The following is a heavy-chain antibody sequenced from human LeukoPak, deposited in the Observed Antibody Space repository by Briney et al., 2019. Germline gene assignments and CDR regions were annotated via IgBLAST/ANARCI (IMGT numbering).Heavy chain of an antibody. CDR3: ARLGYCSAGSCYSLDY. CDR2: ISSSGSTI. J-gene: IGHJ4*02. V-gene: IGHV3-11*04. CDR1: GFTFSDYY. D-gene: IGHD2-15*01. Sequence: PGGSLRLSCAASGFTFSDYYMSWIRQAPGKGLEWVSYISSSGSTIFYADSMKGRFTTSRDNAKNSLYLQMKSLRAEDTAVYYCARLGYCSAGSCYSLDYWGQGTLVTVSS.